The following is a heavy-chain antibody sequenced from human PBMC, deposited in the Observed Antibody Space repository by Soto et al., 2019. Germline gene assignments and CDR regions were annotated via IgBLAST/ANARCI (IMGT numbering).Heavy chain of an antibody. V-gene: IGHV3-23*01. D-gene: IGHD3-16*02. Sequence: EVQLLESGGGLVQPGGSLRLSCAASGFTFSSYAMSWVRQAPGKGLEWVSAISGSGGSTYYADSVKGRFTISRDNSETTLYLQMNSMRAEDTAVYYCAKDPDAPEHDDYIWGSYRWGLDSFDYWGQGTLVTVSS. CDR3: AKDPDAPEHDDYIWGSYRWGLDSFDY. CDR1: GFTFSSYA. J-gene: IGHJ4*02. CDR2: ISGSGGST.